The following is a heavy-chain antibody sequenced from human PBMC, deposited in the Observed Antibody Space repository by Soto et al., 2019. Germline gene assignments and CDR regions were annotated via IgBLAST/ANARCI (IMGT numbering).Heavy chain of an antibody. D-gene: IGHD3-22*01. V-gene: IGHV1-69*01. CDR3: ASGWCHSDSSGYYMYFEQ. CDR2: TIPNFGTA. Sequence: QVQLVQSGAEVKKPGSSLKVSCKASGGTFSSLAISWVRQAPGRGLEWMGGTIPNFGTANYAQKFQDRVTINADEYTTTAYMELRGLRSQDTAVSYCASGWCHSDSSGYYMYFEQWGQGTQVTVSS. CDR1: GGTFSSLA. J-gene: IGHJ4*02.